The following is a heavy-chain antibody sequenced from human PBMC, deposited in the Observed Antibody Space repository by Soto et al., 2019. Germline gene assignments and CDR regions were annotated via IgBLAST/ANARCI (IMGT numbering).Heavy chain of an antibody. Sequence: EVQLVESGGGLVQPGRSLRLSCAASGFIFDDYAMHWVRQAPGKGLEWVSVISGNSGSLGYADSVKGRFTISRDNAKNSLYLQMNSLRAEATTLYYCAKDRYSSSAYYHYGMDAWGQGTTVTVSS. V-gene: IGHV3-9*01. CDR3: AKDRYSSSAYYHYGMDA. J-gene: IGHJ6*02. CDR2: ISGNSGSL. CDR1: GFIFDDYA. D-gene: IGHD6-6*01.